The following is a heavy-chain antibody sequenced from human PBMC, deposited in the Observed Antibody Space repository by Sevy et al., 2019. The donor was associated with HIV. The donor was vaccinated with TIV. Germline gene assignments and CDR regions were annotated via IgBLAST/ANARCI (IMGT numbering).Heavy chain of an antibody. J-gene: IGHJ6*02. CDR2: IYSGRST. V-gene: IGHV3-66*01. Sequence: GGSLRISCAASTFSVTDNYMSWVRQAPGKGLEWVSTIYSGRSTFYADSVKGRFTISRDNSKNTLYLQMNSLRAEDTAVYYCARDRYYDASGYYYYYYGFDVWGQGTTVTVSS. CDR3: ARDRYYDASGYYYYYYGFDV. D-gene: IGHD3-22*01. CDR1: TFSVTDNY.